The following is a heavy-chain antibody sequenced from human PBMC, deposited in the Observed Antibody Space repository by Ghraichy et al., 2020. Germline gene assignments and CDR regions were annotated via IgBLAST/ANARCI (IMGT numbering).Heavy chain of an antibody. Sequence: ESLNISCAASGFIFSSYAMSWVRQAPGKGPECVSGISGSGGSTYYADSVKGRFTISRDNSKNTLYLQMNSLRAEDTAVYYCAKGYQERIGRGWYFDLWGRGTLVTVSS. CDR2: ISGSGGST. J-gene: IGHJ2*01. V-gene: IGHV3-23*01. CDR3: AKGYQERIGRGWYFDL. CDR1: GFIFSSYA. D-gene: IGHD1-14*01.